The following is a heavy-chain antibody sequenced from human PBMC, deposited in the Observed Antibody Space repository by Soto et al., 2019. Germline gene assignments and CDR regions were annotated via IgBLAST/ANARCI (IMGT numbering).Heavy chain of an antibody. Sequence: ASVKVSCKASRYRISDYTIHWVRQAPGHGLEWMGWIAAVNGNTRFSQKFQGRLTITWDTPANIAYMELSSLRSEDTSLYYCARDFGSPSSPFDYWGQGTLVTVSS. J-gene: IGHJ4*02. CDR2: IAAVNGNT. D-gene: IGHD6-6*01. CDR3: ARDFGSPSSPFDY. CDR1: RYRISDYT. V-gene: IGHV1-3*01.